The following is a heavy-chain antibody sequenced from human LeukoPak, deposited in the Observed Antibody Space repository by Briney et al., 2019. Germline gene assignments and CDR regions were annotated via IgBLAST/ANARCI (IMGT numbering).Heavy chain of an antibody. J-gene: IGHJ4*02. CDR2: ISSGGSTT. V-gene: IGHV3-48*03. Sequence: PGGSLRLSCTASGFTISGYEMNWVRQAPGKGLEWVSYISSGGSTTYYADSVKGRFTISRDNAKNSLYLQMTSLRAEDTAVYHCASFSDYWGLGTLVTVSS. CDR1: GFTISGYE. CDR3: ASFSDY.